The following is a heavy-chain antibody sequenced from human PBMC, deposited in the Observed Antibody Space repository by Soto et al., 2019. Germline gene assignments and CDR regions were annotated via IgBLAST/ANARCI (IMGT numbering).Heavy chain of an antibody. J-gene: IGHJ4*02. V-gene: IGHV3-23*01. CDR1: GFTFSSYA. D-gene: IGHD3-3*01. CDR2: ISGSGGST. Sequence: GGSLRLSCAASGFTFSSYAMSWVRQAPGKGLEWVSAISGSGGSTYYADSVKGRFTISRDNSKNTLYLQMNSLRAEDTAVYYCAKVRVSMLLEWLLYFDYWGQGTLVTVSS. CDR3: AKVRVSMLLEWLLYFDY.